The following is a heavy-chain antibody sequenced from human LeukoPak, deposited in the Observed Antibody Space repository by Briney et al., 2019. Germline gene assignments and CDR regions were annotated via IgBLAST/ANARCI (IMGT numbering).Heavy chain of an antibody. J-gene: IGHJ5*02. CDR3: ARVVGPHGEDWFDP. CDR2: IIPILGIA. V-gene: IGHV1-69*04. CDR1: GYTFTGYY. D-gene: IGHD1-26*01. Sequence: GASVKVSCKASGYTFTGYYMHWVRQAPGQGLEWMGRIIPILGIANYAQKFQGRVAITADKSTSTAYMELSSLRSEDTAVYYCARVVGPHGEDWFDPWGQGTLVTVSS.